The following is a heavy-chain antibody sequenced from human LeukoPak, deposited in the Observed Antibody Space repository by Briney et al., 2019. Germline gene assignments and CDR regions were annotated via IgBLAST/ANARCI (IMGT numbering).Heavy chain of an antibody. J-gene: IGHJ4*02. CDR3: ARENDYRFPTAY. CDR2: INPNSGGT. Sequence: GASVKVSCKASGYTFSGYYMHWVRQAPGQGLEWMGWINPNSGGTNYAQKFQGRVTMTRDTSISTAYMELSRLRSDDTAVYYCARENDYRFPTAYWGQGTLVTVSS. D-gene: IGHD4-11*01. CDR1: GYTFSGYY. V-gene: IGHV1-2*02.